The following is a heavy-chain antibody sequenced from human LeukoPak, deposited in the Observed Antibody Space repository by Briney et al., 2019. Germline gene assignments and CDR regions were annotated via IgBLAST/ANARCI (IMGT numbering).Heavy chain of an antibody. Sequence: PSETLSLTCAVYGGSFSGYYWSWIRQPPGKGLEWIGEINHSGSTNYNPSLKSRVTISVDTSKNQFSLKLSSVTAADTAVYYCASGEDGRYFDYWGQGTLVTVSS. V-gene: IGHV4-34*01. CDR3: ASGEDGRYFDY. CDR2: INHSGST. D-gene: IGHD5-24*01. CDR1: GGSFSGYY. J-gene: IGHJ4*02.